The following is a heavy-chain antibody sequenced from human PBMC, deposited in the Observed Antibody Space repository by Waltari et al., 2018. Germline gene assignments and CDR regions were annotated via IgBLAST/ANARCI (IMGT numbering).Heavy chain of an antibody. CDR3: ATYNLGFIYYRGLDV. J-gene: IGHJ6*02. V-gene: IGHV3-23*01. D-gene: IGHD1-1*01. CDR2: ITKTGDDT. CDR1: GFRFSDFA. Sequence: EVQLLESGGGLVQPGGSLRLSCEASGFRFSDFAMSWVRQAPGGGLEGFAAITKTGDDTYYADSVRGRLTVSRDNSKNTLYVQMNSLRAEDAAVYYCATYNLGFIYYRGLDVWGQGTTVTVSS.